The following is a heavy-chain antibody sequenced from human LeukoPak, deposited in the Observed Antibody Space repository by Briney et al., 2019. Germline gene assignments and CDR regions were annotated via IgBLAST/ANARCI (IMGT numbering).Heavy chain of an antibody. J-gene: IGHJ4*02. D-gene: IGHD3-22*01. CDR2: IYYSGST. Sequence: SETLSLTCTVSGDSVSRSSYYWGWIRQPPGKGLEWIGSIYYSGSTYHNPSLNSRVTISVDTSKRQFSLKMRSVTAADTAVYYCASRSLFYNSSGYYWWGQGTLVTVSS. CDR3: ASRSLFYNSSGYYW. V-gene: IGHV4-39*01. CDR1: GDSVSRSSYY.